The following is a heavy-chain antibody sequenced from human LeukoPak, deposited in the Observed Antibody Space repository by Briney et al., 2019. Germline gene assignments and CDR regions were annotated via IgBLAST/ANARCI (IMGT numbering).Heavy chain of an antibody. V-gene: IGHV1-2*02. Sequence: ASVKVSCKASGYTFTGYYMHWVRQAPGQGLEWMGWINPNSGGTNYAQKFQGRVTMTRDTSISTAYMELSRLRSDDTAVYYCARERDYYYDSSGYPYGMDVWGQGTTVTVSS. CDR1: GYTFTGYY. D-gene: IGHD3-22*01. J-gene: IGHJ6*02. CDR3: ARERDYYYDSSGYPYGMDV. CDR2: INPNSGGT.